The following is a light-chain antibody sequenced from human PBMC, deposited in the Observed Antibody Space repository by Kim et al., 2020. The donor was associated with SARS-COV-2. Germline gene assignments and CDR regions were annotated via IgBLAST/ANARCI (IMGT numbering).Light chain of an antibody. J-gene: IGLJ3*02. CDR1: SSNIGKRY. Sequence: GHRVTISCPGSSSNIGKRYVLWYPQFSGTAPKLLIYDTDKRFSGIPDRFSASKSGTSATLGITGLQTGDEADYYCVTWDDSLGAWVFGGGTQLTVL. CDR3: VTWDDSLGAWV. V-gene: IGLV1-51*01. CDR2: DTD.